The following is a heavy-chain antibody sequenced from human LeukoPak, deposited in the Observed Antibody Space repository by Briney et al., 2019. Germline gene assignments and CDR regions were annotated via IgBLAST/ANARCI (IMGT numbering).Heavy chain of an antibody. J-gene: IGHJ6*03. Sequence: PSETLSLTCTVSGGSISSYYWSWIRQPPGKGLEWIGHIYYSGSTTYNPSLKSRVTISVDTSKNQFSLRLSSVTAADTAVYYCARTTEGYCSSASCFGFSYSYYMDVWGKGTTVTISS. V-gene: IGHV4-59*01. CDR3: ARTTEGYCSSASCFGFSYSYYMDV. CDR2: IYYSGST. CDR1: GGSISSYY. D-gene: IGHD2-2*01.